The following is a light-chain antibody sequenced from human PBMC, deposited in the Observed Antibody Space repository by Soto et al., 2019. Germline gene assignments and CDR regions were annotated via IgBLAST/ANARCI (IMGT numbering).Light chain of an antibody. J-gene: IGKJ1*01. CDR3: QQYNNWPRT. Sequence: EIVLTQSPGTLSLSPGERAAVSCRAIQSATNNYLAWYQQKPGQAPRLLIYGASTRATGIPARFSGSGSGTEFPLITNRLQSELFAVYYCQQYNNWPRTFGQGIKVDNK. CDR2: GAS. V-gene: IGKV3-15*01. CDR1: QSATNN.